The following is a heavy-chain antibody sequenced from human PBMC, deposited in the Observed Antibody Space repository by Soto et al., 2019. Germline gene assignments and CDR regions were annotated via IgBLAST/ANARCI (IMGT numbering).Heavy chain of an antibody. Sequence: SETMSLTCNVSGGSIGSSSYYWGWIRQAPGKGLEWIGSVYYTGPTYYNPSLKSRVTISVDTSKNHFSLKVSSVTAADTSLYYCARLKGADSISTYNWFDPWGQGIQVTVSS. J-gene: IGHJ5*02. CDR1: GGSIGSSSYY. V-gene: IGHV4-39*02. D-gene: IGHD2-2*01. CDR3: ARLKGADSISTYNWFDP. CDR2: VYYTGPT.